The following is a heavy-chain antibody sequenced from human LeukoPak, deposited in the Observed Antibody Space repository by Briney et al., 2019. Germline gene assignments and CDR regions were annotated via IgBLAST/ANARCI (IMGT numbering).Heavy chain of an antibody. J-gene: IGHJ6*02. CDR1: GFTFSSYG. CDR3: AKDSNYGSGSYYNVRYYYYGMDV. V-gene: IGHV3-30*02. Sequence: PGGSLRLSCAASGFTFSSYGMHWVRQAPGKGLEWVAFIRYDVSNKYYADSVKGRFTISRDNSKNTLCLQMNSLRAEDTAVYYCAKDSNYGSGSYYNVRYYYYGMDVWGQGTTVTVSS. D-gene: IGHD3-10*01. CDR2: IRYDVSNK.